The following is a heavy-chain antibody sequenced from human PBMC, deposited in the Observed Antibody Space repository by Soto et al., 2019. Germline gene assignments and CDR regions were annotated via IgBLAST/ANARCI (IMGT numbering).Heavy chain of an antibody. CDR1: RFTFSSFW. CDR2: INSDGSST. CDR3: ARQQPG. D-gene: IGHD6-13*01. Sequence: GGSLRLSCAASRFTFSSFWFHWVRQAPGKGLVWVSHINSDGSSTSYADSVKGRFTISRDNAKNSLYLQMNSLRAEDTAVYYCARQQPGWGQGTLVTVSS. J-gene: IGHJ4*02. V-gene: IGHV3-74*01.